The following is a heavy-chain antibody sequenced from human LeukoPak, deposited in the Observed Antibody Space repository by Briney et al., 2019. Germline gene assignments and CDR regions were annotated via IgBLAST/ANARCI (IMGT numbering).Heavy chain of an antibody. D-gene: IGHD2-21*01. CDR3: ARAPPYSLYYFDY. CDR2: INPNTGGT. CDR1: GYTFTGSY. V-gene: IGHV1-2*02. J-gene: IGHJ4*02. Sequence: ASVKVSCKASGYTFTGSYMHWVRQAPGQGREWMGWINPNTGGTKYAQKFQGRVTITRGTAVSAAYMEVSRLGSGDTAVYYCARAPPYSLYYFDYWGQGTLVTVSS.